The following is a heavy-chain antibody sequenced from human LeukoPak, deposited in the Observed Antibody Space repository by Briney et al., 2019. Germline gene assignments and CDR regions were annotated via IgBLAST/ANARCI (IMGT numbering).Heavy chain of an antibody. D-gene: IGHD3-10*01. J-gene: IGHJ5*02. V-gene: IGHV4-34*01. CDR1: GGSFSGYY. CDR3: ARGRRVLSTLGWFDP. CDR2: INHSGST. Sequence: PSETLSLTCAVYGGSFSGYYWSWIRQPPGKGLEWIGEINHSGSTNYNPSLKSRVTISVDTSKNQSSLKLSSVTAADTAVYYCARGRRVLSTLGWFDPWGQGTLVTVSS.